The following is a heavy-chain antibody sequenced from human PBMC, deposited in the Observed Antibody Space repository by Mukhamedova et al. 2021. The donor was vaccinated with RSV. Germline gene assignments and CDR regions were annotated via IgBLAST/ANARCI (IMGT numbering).Heavy chain of an antibody. D-gene: IGHD5-18*01. CDR2: IYPGDSDT. CDR3: ARPVETAIDY. J-gene: IGHJ4*02. V-gene: IGHV5-51*01. Sequence: MGIIYPGDSDTRYSPSFQGQVTIPADKSISTAYLQWSSLKASDTAMYYYARPVETAIDYWGQGTLVTVSS.